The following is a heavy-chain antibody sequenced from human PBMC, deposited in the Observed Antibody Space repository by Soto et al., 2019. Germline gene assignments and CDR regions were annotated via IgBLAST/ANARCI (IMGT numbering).Heavy chain of an antibody. CDR3: ARDAAYCSGTGCRDYYHYMDV. J-gene: IGHJ6*03. V-gene: IGHV3-21*01. D-gene: IGHD2-2*01. Sequence: EVKLVESGGGLVKPGGSLRLSCAAAGFSFSDYTMNWVRQAPGKGLEWVSSISGSSSYIYYADSVTGRFTVSRANAKKSLYLQMNSRSTQDTAVYYCARDAAYCSGTGCRDYYHYMDVWGKGTTVTVSS. CDR1: GFSFSDYT. CDR2: ISGSSSYI.